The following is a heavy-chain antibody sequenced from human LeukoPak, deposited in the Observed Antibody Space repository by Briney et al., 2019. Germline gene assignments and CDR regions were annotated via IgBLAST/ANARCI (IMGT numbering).Heavy chain of an antibody. CDR1: GASLNSYY. J-gene: IGHJ4*02. D-gene: IGHD4-17*01. CDR2: IYSGGST. V-gene: IGHV4-4*07. CDR3: AREGRYGDYEGY. Sequence: SETLSLTCTVSGASLNSYYGSWIRQPAGKGLEWIGRIYSGGSTNYNPSLKSRVTLSVDTSKNQFSLRLSSLTVADTAVYYCAREGRYGDYEGYWGQGTLVTVSS.